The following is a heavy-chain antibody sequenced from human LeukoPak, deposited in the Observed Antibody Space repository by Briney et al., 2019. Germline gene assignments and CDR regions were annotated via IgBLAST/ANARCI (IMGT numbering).Heavy chain of an antibody. V-gene: IGHV3-7*03. Sequence: GGSLRLSCEATPFLFSRHWLNWVRQTPAQGLAWVASIKQDGSERQYVDSVKGRLSISRDNTKGSLFLQLNSLRAEDTAVYYCARDLGYCTNGACHTRFDYWGQGTLVTVSS. CDR3: ARDLGYCTNGACHTRFDY. J-gene: IGHJ4*02. D-gene: IGHD2-8*01. CDR2: IKQDGSER. CDR1: PFLFSRHW.